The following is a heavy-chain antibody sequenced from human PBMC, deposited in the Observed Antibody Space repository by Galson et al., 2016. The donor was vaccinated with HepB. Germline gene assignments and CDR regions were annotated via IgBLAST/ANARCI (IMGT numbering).Heavy chain of an antibody. CDR3: AKAMVIAAAATGFDY. V-gene: IGHV3-23*01. Sequence: SLRLSCAASGFTFSDYAMHWVRQAPGKGLEWVSVISGSGSGTYYADSVKGRFTISRDNSKNTLYLQMHSLRAEDTAIYSCAKAMVIAAAATGFDYWGQGTLVTVSS. CDR1: GFTFSDYA. D-gene: IGHD6-13*01. CDR2: ISGSGSGT. J-gene: IGHJ4*02.